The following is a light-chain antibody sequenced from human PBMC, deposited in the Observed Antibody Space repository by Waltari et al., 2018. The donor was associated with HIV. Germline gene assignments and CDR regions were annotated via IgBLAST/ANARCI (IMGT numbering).Light chain of an antibody. CDR3: EQYKKWPPLT. CDR1: PSVDNQ. Sequence: ETVISQSPVSLSSSPGERVALSCRARPSVDNQLAWYQQKPGQGPRLLVYDAYTGAAGIPDRYRGSGSGTRFTLTITGLQSEDCAVYDGEQYKKWPPLTCGQGTKVEIK. CDR2: DAY. V-gene: IGKV3-15*01. J-gene: IGKJ1*01.